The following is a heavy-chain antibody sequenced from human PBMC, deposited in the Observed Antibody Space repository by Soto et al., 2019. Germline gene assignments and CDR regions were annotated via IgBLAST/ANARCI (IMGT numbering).Heavy chain of an antibody. CDR2: ISSSSSYI. D-gene: IGHD6-19*01. Sequence: VQLVESGGGLVKPGGSLRLSCAASEFTFSGYSMNWVRQAPGKGLEWVSSISSSSSYINYADSVKGRFTISRDNAKNSLYLQMNSLRPEDTAVYYCAKDFGSGSIYFDPWGQGTLVTVSS. V-gene: IGHV3-21*01. CDR3: AKDFGSGSIYFDP. J-gene: IGHJ5*02. CDR1: EFTFSGYS.